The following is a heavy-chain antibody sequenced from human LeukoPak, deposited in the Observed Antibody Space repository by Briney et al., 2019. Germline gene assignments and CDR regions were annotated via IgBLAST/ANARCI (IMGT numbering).Heavy chain of an antibody. Sequence: SDTVSLTCAVSIYSISRGYYLGWIRHPPGKGLEWIGSIYHSWSTYYKPSVKSRVTISVDTSKNRFCLKLSSVTGGDRAVYCCGRDLDTAMAVDYWGQGTLVTVSS. CDR2: IYHSWST. D-gene: IGHD5-18*01. J-gene: IGHJ4*02. V-gene: IGHV4-38-2*02. CDR3: GRDLDTAMAVDY. CDR1: IYSISRGYY.